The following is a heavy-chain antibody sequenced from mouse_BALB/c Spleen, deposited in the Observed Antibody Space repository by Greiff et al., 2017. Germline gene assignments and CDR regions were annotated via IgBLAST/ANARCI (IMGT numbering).Heavy chain of an antibody. D-gene: IGHD2-14*01. V-gene: IGHV1-4*01. CDR2: INPSSGYT. J-gene: IGHJ2*01. CDR1: GYTFTSYT. CDR3: ARSRDYRYGDY. Sequence: VKLMESGAELARPGASVKMSCKASGYTFTSYTMHWVKQRPGQGLEWIGYINPSSGYTNYNQKFKDKATLTADKSSSTAYMQLSSLTSEDSAVYYCARSRDYRYGDYWGQGTTLTVSS.